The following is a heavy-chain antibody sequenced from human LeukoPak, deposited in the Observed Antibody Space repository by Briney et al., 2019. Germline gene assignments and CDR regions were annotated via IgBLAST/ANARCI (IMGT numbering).Heavy chain of an antibody. CDR3: ARSPDILTGENFDY. Sequence: GSVKVSCKASGYTFTGYYMHWVRQAPGQGLEWMGWINLNSGGTNDAQKFQDRVTMTRDTSISTAYMELSRLRFDDTAVYYCARSPDILTGENFDYWGQGTLVTVSS. J-gene: IGHJ4*02. V-gene: IGHV1-2*02. CDR2: INLNSGGT. CDR1: GYTFTGYY. D-gene: IGHD3-9*01.